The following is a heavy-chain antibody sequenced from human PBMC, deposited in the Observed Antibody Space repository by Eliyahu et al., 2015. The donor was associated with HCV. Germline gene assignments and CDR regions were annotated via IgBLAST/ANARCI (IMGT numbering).Heavy chain of an antibody. D-gene: IGHD6-6*01. Sequence: EVQLVESGGELVQPGGSLRLSCSASGFTFSDFTMHWVRQAPGKGLEYVSAINNGHSTYYADSVKGRFTISRDNSKNTLYLQMSSLRPEDTAVYYCVKDALASRPGDPWGQGTLVTVSS. V-gene: IGHV3-64D*08. J-gene: IGHJ5*02. CDR1: GFTFSDFT. CDR3: VKDALASRPGDP. CDR2: INNGHST.